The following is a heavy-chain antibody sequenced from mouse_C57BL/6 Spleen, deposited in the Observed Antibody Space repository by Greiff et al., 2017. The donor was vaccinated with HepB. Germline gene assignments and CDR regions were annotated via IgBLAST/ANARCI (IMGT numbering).Heavy chain of an antibody. CDR3: ARGAAGSDFAV. CDR2: IYPGDGDT. J-gene: IGHJ1*03. V-gene: IGHV1-82*01. CDR1: GYAFSSSW. Sequence: QVQLQQSGPELVKPGASVKISCKASGYAFSSSWMNWVKQRPGKGLEWIGRIYPGDGDTNYNGKFKGKATLTADKSSSPAYMQLSSLTSADSAVYFCARGAAGSDFAVWGTGTTVTVSS.